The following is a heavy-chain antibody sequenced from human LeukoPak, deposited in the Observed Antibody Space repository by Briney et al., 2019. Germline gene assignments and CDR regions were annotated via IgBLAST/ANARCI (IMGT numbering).Heavy chain of an antibody. CDR3: AILQRAHYYGMDV. Sequence: SQTLSLTCAISGDSVTSNSAAWNWIRQSPSRGLEWLGRTYYRSKWYNDYAVTVKSRITINPDTSKNQFSLQLNSVTPEDTAVYYCAILQRAHYYGMDVWGQGTTVTVSS. V-gene: IGHV6-1*01. CDR1: GDSVTSNSAA. J-gene: IGHJ6*02. CDR2: TYYRSKWYN.